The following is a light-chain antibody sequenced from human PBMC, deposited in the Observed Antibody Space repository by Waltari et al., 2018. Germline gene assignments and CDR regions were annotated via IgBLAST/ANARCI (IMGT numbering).Light chain of an antibody. CDR1: QSIVVW. V-gene: IGKV1-5*03. J-gene: IGKJ1*01. CDR2: KAS. Sequence: DIQVTQSPSTLSASVGDRVTITCRASQSIVVWLAWYQQKPGKAPGLLIYKASYLESGVPSRFSGSASGTAFTLTISSLQADDFATYYCLQYNSYPWTFGQGTTVEIK. CDR3: LQYNSYPWT.